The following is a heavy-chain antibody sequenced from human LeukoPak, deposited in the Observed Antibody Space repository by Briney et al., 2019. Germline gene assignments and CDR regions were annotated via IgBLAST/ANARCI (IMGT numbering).Heavy chain of an antibody. D-gene: IGHD2-2*01. CDR2: IIPILGIA. V-gene: IGHV1-69*04. CDR1: GGTVSSYA. J-gene: IGHJ4*02. CDR3: ARGEFICTINTCYASALDS. Sequence: SVKVSCKASGGTVSSYAISWVRQAPGQGLEWMGRIIPILGIANYAQKFQGRVTITADKSTSTAYMELSSLRSEDTAVYYCARGEFICTINTCYASALDSWGQGTLVTVSS.